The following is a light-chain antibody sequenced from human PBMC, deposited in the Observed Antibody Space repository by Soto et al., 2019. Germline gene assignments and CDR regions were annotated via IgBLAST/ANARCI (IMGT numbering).Light chain of an antibody. Sequence: EIVLTQSPGTLSLSPGERATLSCRASQSVSSSYVAWYQQKPGQAPRLLIYEASIRAIVIPDRFSGSGSGTEFTLTISSLESEDFAVYYCQQYNNWPPYTFGQGTKVDIK. V-gene: IGKV3-20*01. CDR2: EAS. CDR3: QQYNNWPPYT. J-gene: IGKJ2*01. CDR1: QSVSSSY.